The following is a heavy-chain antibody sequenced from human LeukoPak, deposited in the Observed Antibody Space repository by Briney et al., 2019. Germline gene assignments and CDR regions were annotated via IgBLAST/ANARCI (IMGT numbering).Heavy chain of an antibody. J-gene: IGHJ6*02. CDR3: AKDKLAAAGTDYYYGMDV. D-gene: IGHD6-13*01. V-gene: IGHV3-23*01. CDR1: GFTFSTYV. Sequence: GGSLRLSCAASGFTFSTYVMSWVRQAPGKGLEWVSAISGSGGSTYYADSVKGRFTISRDNSKNTLYLQMNSLRAEDTAVYYCAKDKLAAAGTDYYYGMDVWGQGTTVTVSS. CDR2: ISGSGGST.